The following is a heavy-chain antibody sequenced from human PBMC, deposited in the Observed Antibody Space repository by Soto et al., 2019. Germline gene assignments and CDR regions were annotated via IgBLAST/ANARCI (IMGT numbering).Heavy chain of an antibody. V-gene: IGHV1-3*01. CDR1: GYTFTSYA. Sequence: ASVKVSCKASGYTFTSYAMHWVRQAPGQRLEWMGWINAGNGNTKYSQKFQGRVTITRDTSASTAYMELSRLRSDDTAVYYCARESVADYYFDYWGQGTLVTVSS. CDR2: INAGNGNT. D-gene: IGHD6-19*01. CDR3: ARESVADYYFDY. J-gene: IGHJ4*02.